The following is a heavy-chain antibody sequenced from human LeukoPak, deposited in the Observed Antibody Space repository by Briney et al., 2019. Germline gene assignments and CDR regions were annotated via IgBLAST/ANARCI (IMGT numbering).Heavy chain of an antibody. D-gene: IGHD3-22*01. Sequence: GGSLRLSCAASGFTFTGYAMSWLRQVPGKGLEFVSAISGDAANTFYADSVKGRFTVSRDNSQNTLYLQLSNLRAEDTAVYYCAKRDYFDSSGFSPLFQHWGQGTLVTVSS. V-gene: IGHV3-23*01. CDR1: GFTFTGYA. CDR3: AKRDYFDSSGFSPLFQH. J-gene: IGHJ1*01. CDR2: ISGDAANT.